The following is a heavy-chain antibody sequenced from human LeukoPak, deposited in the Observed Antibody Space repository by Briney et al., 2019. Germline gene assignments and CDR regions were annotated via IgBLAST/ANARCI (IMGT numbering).Heavy chain of an antibody. D-gene: IGHD3-22*01. CDR2: IYYSGST. V-gene: IGHV4-39*07. J-gene: IGHJ4*02. CDR1: GGSISSSNFY. Sequence: SETLSLTCTVSGGSISSSNFYWGWIRQPPGKGLEWIGSIYYSGSTYYNPSLKSRVSISVDTSKNQFSLKLSSVTAADTAVYYCARGSYYYDSSGYYPFDYWGQGTLVTVSS. CDR3: ARGSYYYDSSGYYPFDY.